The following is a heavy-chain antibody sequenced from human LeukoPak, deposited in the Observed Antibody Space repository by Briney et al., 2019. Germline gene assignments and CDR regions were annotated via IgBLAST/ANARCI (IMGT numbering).Heavy chain of an antibody. CDR1: GFTFSTYS. D-gene: IGHD1-26*01. Sequence: PGGSLRLSCAASGFTFSTYSMNWVRQAPGKGLEWVSSISGTSSYIYYADSVKGRFTISRDNAKNSLSLQMNSLRAEDTAVYYCARVSGPQLLYDYWGQGTLVTVSS. V-gene: IGHV3-21*01. J-gene: IGHJ4*02. CDR2: ISGTSSYI. CDR3: ARVSGPQLLYDY.